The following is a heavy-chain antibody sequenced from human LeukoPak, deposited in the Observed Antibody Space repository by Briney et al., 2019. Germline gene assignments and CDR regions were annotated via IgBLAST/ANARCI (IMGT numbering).Heavy chain of an antibody. J-gene: IGHJ6*02. Sequence: GGSLRLSCAASGFTFSSYAMSWVRQAPGKGLEWVSAISGSGGSTYYADSVKGRFTISRDNSKNTLYLQMNSLRAEDTAVYYCAKTYYYGSGSYYLYGMDVWGQGTTATVSS. CDR1: GFTFSSYA. CDR2: ISGSGGST. CDR3: AKTYYYGSGSYYLYGMDV. V-gene: IGHV3-23*01. D-gene: IGHD3-10*01.